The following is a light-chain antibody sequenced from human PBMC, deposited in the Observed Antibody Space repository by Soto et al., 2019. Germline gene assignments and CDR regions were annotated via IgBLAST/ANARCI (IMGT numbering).Light chain of an antibody. CDR3: QQYDTYPWT. V-gene: IGKV1-5*03. J-gene: IGKJ1*01. CDR2: KAS. Sequence: DIQMTQSPSTLSASVGDRVTITCRASQGISIWLAWYQQKPGKAPKLLIYKASSLESGVPSRFSGSGSGTEFILSISSLQPDDFATYYCQQYDTYPWTFGQGTKVDIK. CDR1: QGISIW.